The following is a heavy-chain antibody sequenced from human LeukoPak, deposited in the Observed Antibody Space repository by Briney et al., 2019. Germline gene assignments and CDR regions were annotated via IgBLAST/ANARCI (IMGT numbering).Heavy chain of an antibody. D-gene: IGHD3-10*01. CDR3: AKSGWFGEYPEYFQH. Sequence: GGSLRLSCAASGFTFSSYAMSWVRQAPGKGLEWVSAISGSGGSTYYADSVKGRFTISRDNSKNTLYLQMSSLRAEDTAVYYCAKSGWFGEYPEYFQHWGQGTLVTVSS. CDR2: ISGSGGST. V-gene: IGHV3-23*01. J-gene: IGHJ1*01. CDR1: GFTFSSYA.